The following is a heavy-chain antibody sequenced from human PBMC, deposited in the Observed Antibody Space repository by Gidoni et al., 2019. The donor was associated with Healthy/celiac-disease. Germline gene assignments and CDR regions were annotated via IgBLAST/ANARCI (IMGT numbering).Heavy chain of an antibody. D-gene: IGHD1-7*01. V-gene: IGHV3-23*04. CDR2: ISVSGGST. Sequence: EVQLVESGGGLVQPGVSLRLSCAASGFTFSSDAMSWVRQAPGKGLEWVSAISVSGGSTYYEDSVKGRFTISRDNSKNTLYLQMNSLRAEDTAVYYCAKDPPNWNYGVGWFDPWGQGTLVTVSS. CDR3: AKDPPNWNYGVGWFDP. J-gene: IGHJ5*02. CDR1: GFTFSSDA.